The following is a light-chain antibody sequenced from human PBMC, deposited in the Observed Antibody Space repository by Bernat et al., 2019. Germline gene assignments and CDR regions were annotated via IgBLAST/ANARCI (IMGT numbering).Light chain of an antibody. V-gene: IGLV2-8*01. J-gene: IGLJ1*01. Sequence: QSALTQPPSASGSPGRSVTISCTGTSSDIGGFNYVSWYQHHSGKAPKLIIYDVNKRPSGVPDRFSGSKSGITASLTVSGLQADDEADYYCSSYSGNNNLVFGTGTKVTVL. CDR1: SSDIGGFNY. CDR2: DVN. CDR3: SSYSGNNNLV.